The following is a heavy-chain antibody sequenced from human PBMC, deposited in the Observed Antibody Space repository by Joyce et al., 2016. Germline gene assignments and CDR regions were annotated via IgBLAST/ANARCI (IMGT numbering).Heavy chain of an antibody. V-gene: IGHV3-15*01. Sequence: VLLVESGGGLVKPGGSLRLSCAASGFTFSNTCMTWVRQAPGKGLEWVGRIKSKTDGGTTDYAAPVKGRFTISRDDSKKTLYRQMHGLKTEDTAVYYCSTNTVLGDAFDIWGQGTMVSVSS. CDR2: IKSKTDGGTT. D-gene: IGHD4-17*01. CDR3: STNTVLGDAFDI. J-gene: IGHJ3*02. CDR1: GFTFSNTC.